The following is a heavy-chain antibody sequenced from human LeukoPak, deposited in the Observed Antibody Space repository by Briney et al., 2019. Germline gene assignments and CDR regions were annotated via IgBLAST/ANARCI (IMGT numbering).Heavy chain of an antibody. V-gene: IGHV4-59*08. D-gene: IGHD4-23*01. Sequence: PSETLSLTCTVSGVSISSYYWTWIRQSPGKGLEWIGYIYNSGSTNYNPSLKSRVTISVDTSKNQFSLKLSSVTAADTAVYYCARGYGGNSGIGFDYWGQGTLVTVSS. CDR3: ARGYGGNSGIGFDY. J-gene: IGHJ4*02. CDR1: GVSISSYY. CDR2: IYNSGST.